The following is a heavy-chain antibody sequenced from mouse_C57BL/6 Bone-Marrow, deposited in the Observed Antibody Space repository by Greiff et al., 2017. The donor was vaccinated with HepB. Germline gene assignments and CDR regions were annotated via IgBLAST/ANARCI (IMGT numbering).Heavy chain of an antibody. CDR3: TTGSRAY. CDR2: IDPENGDT. V-gene: IGHV14-4*01. CDR1: GFNIKDDY. Sequence: VQLQQSGAELVRPGASVKLSCTASGFNIKDDYMHWVKQRPEQGLEWIGWIDPENGDTEYASKFQGKATITADTSSNTAYLQRSSLTSEDTAVYYCTTGSRAYWGQGTLVTVSA. D-gene: IGHD3-3*01. J-gene: IGHJ3*01.